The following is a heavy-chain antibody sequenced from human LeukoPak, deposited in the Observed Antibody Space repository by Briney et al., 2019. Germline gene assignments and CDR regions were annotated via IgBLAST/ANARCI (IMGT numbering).Heavy chain of an antibody. CDR1: GGSISSGGYC. V-gene: IGHV4-31*03. Sequence: SETLSLTCTVSGGSISSGGYCWSWIRQHPGKGLEWIGYIYYSGSTYYNPSLKSRVTISVDTSKNQFSLKLSSVTAADTAVYYCARGRVFRSGSYYKNWFDPWSQGTLVTVSS. CDR2: IYYSGST. D-gene: IGHD3-10*01. CDR3: ARGRVFRSGSYYKNWFDP. J-gene: IGHJ5*02.